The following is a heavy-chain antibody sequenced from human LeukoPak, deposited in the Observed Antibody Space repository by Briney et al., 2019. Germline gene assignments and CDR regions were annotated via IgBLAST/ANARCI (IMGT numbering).Heavy chain of an antibody. CDR3: ARDGFADGDGVFFFDY. D-gene: IGHD4-17*01. Sequence: PSETLSLTCTVSTASISNNYWSWIRHPQGTGLGWIGYISFNGSTNYNPSLKRRVAISIDTSTTQLSLKVTSVTAADTAVYDCARDGFADGDGVFFFDYWGQGTLVTVSS. J-gene: IGHJ4*02. V-gene: IGHV4-59*01. CDR2: ISFNGST. CDR1: TASISNNY.